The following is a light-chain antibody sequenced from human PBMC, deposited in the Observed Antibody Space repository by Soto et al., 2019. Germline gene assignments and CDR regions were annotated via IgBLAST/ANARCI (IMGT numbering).Light chain of an antibody. CDR2: DNN. CDR1: SSNIGAGYA. Sequence: QSVLTQPPSVSGAPGQRITISCTGSSSNIGAGYAVHWCQHLPGTAPKLLIFDNNNRPSGVPDRFSGSKSGTSASLAITGLQAEDEADYYCQSFDSSLSVVVFGGGTKLTVL. CDR3: QSFDSSLSVVV. J-gene: IGLJ2*01. V-gene: IGLV1-40*01.